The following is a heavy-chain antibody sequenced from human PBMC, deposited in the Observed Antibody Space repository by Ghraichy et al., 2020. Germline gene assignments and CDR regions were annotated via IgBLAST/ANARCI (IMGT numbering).Heavy chain of an antibody. J-gene: IGHJ4*02. CDR1: GFTFSSYA. V-gene: IGHV3-30*04. Sequence: GGSLRLSCAASGFTFSSYAMHWVRQAPGKGLEWVAVISYDGSNKYYADSVKGRFTISRDNSKNTLYLQMNSLRAEDTAVYYCARGQGGYDGDWGQGTLVTVSS. CDR2: ISYDGSNK. CDR3: ARGQGGYDGD. D-gene: IGHD5-12*01.